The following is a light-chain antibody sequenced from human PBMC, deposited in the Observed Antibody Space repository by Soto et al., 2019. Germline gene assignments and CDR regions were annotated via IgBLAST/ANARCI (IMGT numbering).Light chain of an antibody. Sequence: QSALTQPRSVSGSPGQSVTISCTGTSSDVGGYNYVSWYQQHPGKAPKGMIYDVSERPSGVPDRFSGSKSGNTASLTISGLQAEDEADYYCCSNAGSYEVFGGGTKLPS. J-gene: IGLJ2*01. V-gene: IGLV2-11*01. CDR1: SSDVGGYNY. CDR3: CSNAGSYEV. CDR2: DVS.